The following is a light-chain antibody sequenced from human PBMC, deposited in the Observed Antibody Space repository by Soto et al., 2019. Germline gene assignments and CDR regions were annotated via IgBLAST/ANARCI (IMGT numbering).Light chain of an antibody. J-gene: IGLJ2*01. CDR2: QDS. CDR1: KLGDKY. CDR3: QAWDSSTVV. Sequence: SYELTQPPSVSVSPGQTASITCSGAKLGDKYACWYQQKPGQSPVLVIYQDSKRPSGIPERFSGSNSGNTATLTISGTPAMDEADYYCQAWDSSTVVFGGGTKLTVL. V-gene: IGLV3-1*01.